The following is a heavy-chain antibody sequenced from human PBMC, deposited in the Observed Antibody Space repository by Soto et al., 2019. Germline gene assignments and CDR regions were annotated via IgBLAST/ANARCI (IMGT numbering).Heavy chain of an antibody. J-gene: IGHJ4*02. CDR2: ISYDGSNK. D-gene: IGHD3-10*01. CDR1: GFTFSSYG. Sequence: GGSLRLSCAASGFTFSSYGMHWVRQAPGKGLEWVAVISYDGSNKYYADSVKGRFTISRDNSKNTLYLQMNSLRAEDTAVYYCAKEPIGVPEYYFDYWGQGTLVTVSS. V-gene: IGHV3-30*18. CDR3: AKEPIGVPEYYFDY.